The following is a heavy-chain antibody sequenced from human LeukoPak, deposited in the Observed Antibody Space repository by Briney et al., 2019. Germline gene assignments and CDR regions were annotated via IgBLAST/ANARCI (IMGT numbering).Heavy chain of an antibody. V-gene: IGHV1-2*02. CDR3: ASPLRGFVVVTAIPLYYCYYGMDV. CDR2: INPNSGGT. CDR1: GYTFTGYY. Sequence: GASVKVSCKASGYTFTGYYMHWVRQAPGQGLERMGWINPNSGGTNYAQKFQGRVTITAGESTSTAYMELSSLRSEDTAVYYCASPLRGFVVVTAIPLYYCYYGMDVWGQETTVTVSS. D-gene: IGHD2-21*02. J-gene: IGHJ6*02.